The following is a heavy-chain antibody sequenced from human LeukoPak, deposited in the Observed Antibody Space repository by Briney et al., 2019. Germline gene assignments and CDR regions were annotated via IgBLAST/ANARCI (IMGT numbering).Heavy chain of an antibody. V-gene: IGHV3-53*01. CDR3: ARGGPVDTAMDFFDY. D-gene: IGHD5-18*01. CDR1: GFTVSSNY. Sequence: GGSLRLSCAASGFTVSSNYMSWVRQAPGKGLEWVSVIYSGGSTYYADSVKGRFTISRDNSKNTLYLQMNSLRAEDTAVYYCARGGPVDTAMDFFDYWGQGTLVTVSS. CDR2: IYSGGST. J-gene: IGHJ4*02.